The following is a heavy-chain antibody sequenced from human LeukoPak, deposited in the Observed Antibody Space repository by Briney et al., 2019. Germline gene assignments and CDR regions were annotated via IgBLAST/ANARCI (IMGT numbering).Heavy chain of an antibody. Sequence: PGGSLRLSCTASGFTFSSYSMNWVRQAPGKGLEWVSSISSSSTYIYYADSVKGRFTISRDNAKNSLYLQMNSLRAEDTAVYYCAIFQASQVVPYDYWGQGTLVTVSS. D-gene: IGHD6-6*01. J-gene: IGHJ4*02. V-gene: IGHV3-21*01. CDR1: GFTFSSYS. CDR3: AIFQASQVVPYDY. CDR2: ISSSSTYI.